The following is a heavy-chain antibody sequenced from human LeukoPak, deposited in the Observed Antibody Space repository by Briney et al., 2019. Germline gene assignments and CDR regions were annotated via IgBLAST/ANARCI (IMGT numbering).Heavy chain of an antibody. CDR2: TKPDGSET. CDR1: GFTFSNYW. D-gene: IGHD6-13*01. Sequence: GGSLRLSCAASGFTFSNYWMSWVRQAPGKGLEWLANTKPDGSETHYVDSVKGRFTVSRDNAKNSLYLQVDSLRADDTAVYYCARYSSSSSVVALGQGALVTVSS. J-gene: IGHJ5*02. CDR3: ARYSSSSSVVA. V-gene: IGHV3-7*01.